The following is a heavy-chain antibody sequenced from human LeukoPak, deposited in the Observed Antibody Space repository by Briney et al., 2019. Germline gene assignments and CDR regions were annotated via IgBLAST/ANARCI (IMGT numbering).Heavy chain of an antibody. Sequence: GGSLRLSCAASVFTFRNAWMNWVRQSRGKGLECGHRIKRKIDGETTHYAAPVKGRFTISRDDSKNTLYLQMNSLETEDTAVYYCTTGTIAVAGTYYFDYWGPGTLVTVSS. CDR3: TTGTIAVAGTYYFDY. CDR2: IKRKIDGETT. D-gene: IGHD6-19*01. V-gene: IGHV3-15*01. CDR1: VFTFRNAW. J-gene: IGHJ4*02.